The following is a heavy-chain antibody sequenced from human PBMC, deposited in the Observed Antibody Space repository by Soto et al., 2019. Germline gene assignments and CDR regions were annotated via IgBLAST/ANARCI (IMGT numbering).Heavy chain of an antibody. D-gene: IGHD2-21*02. CDR1: GYSFTSSW. Sequence: GESLKISCKGSGYSFTSSWIGWVRQMPGKGLEWMGVIYPGDSETRYSPPFQGQVAISADRSISTAYLQWRGLKASDSAMYYCARVEGGADKWNFDYWGQGTMVTVSS. CDR2: IYPGDSET. CDR3: ARVEGGADKWNFDY. V-gene: IGHV5-51*01. J-gene: IGHJ4*02.